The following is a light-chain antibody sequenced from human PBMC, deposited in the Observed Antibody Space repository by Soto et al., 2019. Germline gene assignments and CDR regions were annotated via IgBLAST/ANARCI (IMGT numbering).Light chain of an antibody. CDR1: QSVLHSSNNKNR. V-gene: IGKV4-1*01. J-gene: IGKJ2*01. CDR2: WAS. Sequence: DIVMTQSPDSLAVSLGEMATINCKSSQSVLHSSNNKNRLAWYQQKPGQPPKLLIYWASTRESGVHDRFSGSGSGTDFTLTIISLQAEDVAVYYCHQFYGPPYTFGQGTKLEIK. CDR3: HQFYGPPYT.